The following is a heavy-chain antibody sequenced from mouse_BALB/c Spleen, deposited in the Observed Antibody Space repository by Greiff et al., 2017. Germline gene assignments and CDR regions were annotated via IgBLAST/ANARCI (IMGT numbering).Heavy chain of an antibody. CDR2: INPSNGRT. Sequence: VQLQQPGAELVKPGASVKLSCKASGYTFTSYWMHWVKQRPGQGLEWIGEINPSNGRTNYNEKFKSKATLTVDKSSSTAYMQLSSLTSEDSAVYYCARSDAYYGNYGDYWGQGTTLTVSS. V-gene: IGHV1S81*02. CDR1: GYTFTSYW. J-gene: IGHJ2*01. D-gene: IGHD2-10*01. CDR3: ARSDAYYGNYGDY.